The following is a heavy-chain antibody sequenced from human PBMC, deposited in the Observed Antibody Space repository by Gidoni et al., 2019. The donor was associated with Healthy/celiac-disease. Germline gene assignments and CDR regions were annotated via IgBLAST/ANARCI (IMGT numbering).Heavy chain of an antibody. J-gene: IGHJ3*02. CDR2: IYYSGST. CDR3: ARKVSVTTEHAFDI. D-gene: IGHD4-17*01. Sequence: QVQLQESGPGLVKPSQTLSLTCTVSGGSISSGGYYWSWIRQHPGKGLEWIGYIYYSGSTYYNPSLKSRVTISVDTSKNQFSLKLSSVTAADTAVYYCARKVSVTTEHAFDIWGQGTMVTVSS. V-gene: IGHV4-31*03. CDR1: GGSISSGGYY.